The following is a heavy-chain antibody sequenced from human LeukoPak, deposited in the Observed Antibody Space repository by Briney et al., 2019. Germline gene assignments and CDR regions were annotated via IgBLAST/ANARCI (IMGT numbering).Heavy chain of an antibody. CDR1: GGSFSGYY. D-gene: IGHD3-10*01. CDR3: ARQVRVRGVLWMSPGYFQH. J-gene: IGHJ1*01. CDR2: INHSGST. Sequence: PSETLSLTCAVYGGSFSGYYWSWIRQPPGKGLEWIGEINHSGSTNYNPSLKSRVTISVDTSKNQFSLKLSSVTAADTAVYYCARQVRVRGVLWMSPGYFQHWGQGTLVTVSS. V-gene: IGHV4-34*01.